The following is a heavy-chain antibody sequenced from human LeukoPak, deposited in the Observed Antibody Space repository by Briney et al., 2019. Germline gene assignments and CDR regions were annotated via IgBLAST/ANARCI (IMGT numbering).Heavy chain of an antibody. D-gene: IGHD6-19*01. CDR1: GYSISSGYY. Sequence: SETLSLTCVVSGYSISSGYYWGWIRQPPGKGLGWIGSIYHSGSTYYNPSLKSRVTISVDMSKNQFSLKLRSVTAADTAVYYCARDSSGWIGYFDYWGQGTLVTVSS. CDR2: IYHSGST. CDR3: ARDSSGWIGYFDY. J-gene: IGHJ4*02. V-gene: IGHV4-38-2*02.